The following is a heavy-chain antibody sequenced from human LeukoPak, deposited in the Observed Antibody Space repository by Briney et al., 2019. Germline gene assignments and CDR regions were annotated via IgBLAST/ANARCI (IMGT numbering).Heavy chain of an antibody. V-gene: IGHV3-33*01. Sequence: PGGSLRLSCAASGFTFSSYGMHWVRQAPGEGLEWVAVIWYDGSNKYYADSVKGRFTISRDNSKNTLYLQMNSLRAEDTAVYYCAGESKALPGVWGQGTTVTVSS. CDR2: IWYDGSNK. CDR1: GFTFSSYG. D-gene: IGHD5/OR15-5a*01. CDR3: AGESKALPGV. J-gene: IGHJ6*02.